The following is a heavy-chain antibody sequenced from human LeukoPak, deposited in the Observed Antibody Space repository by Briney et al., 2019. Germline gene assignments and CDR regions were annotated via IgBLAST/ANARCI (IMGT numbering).Heavy chain of an antibody. CDR2: ISVYNGNT. J-gene: IGHJ4*02. D-gene: IGHD2-15*01. V-gene: IGHV1-18*01. CDR1: GYTFANFG. CDR3: AKTCSGASFYMVH. Sequence: ASVKVSCKASGYTFANFGITWVRQAPGQGLEWMGWISVYNGNTNYAQNLQGRVTLTTDTSTSTAYMELRSLRSEDTAPYYCAKTCSGASFYMVHWGRETLVTVSS.